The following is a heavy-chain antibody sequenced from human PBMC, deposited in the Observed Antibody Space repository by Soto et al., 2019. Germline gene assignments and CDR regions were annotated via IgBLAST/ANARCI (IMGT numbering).Heavy chain of an antibody. Sequence: GESLKISCNGSGYIFTNYWIGWVRQMPGKGLEWMGIIYCGDSDTRYSPSFQGQVTISADKSVSTAYLQWTTLKASDTAIYYCARIQDGGAVLAHYWGQGTLVTVSS. CDR1: GYIFTNYW. CDR3: ARIQDGGAVLAHY. J-gene: IGHJ4*02. D-gene: IGHD4-17*01. CDR2: IYCGDSDT. V-gene: IGHV5-51*01.